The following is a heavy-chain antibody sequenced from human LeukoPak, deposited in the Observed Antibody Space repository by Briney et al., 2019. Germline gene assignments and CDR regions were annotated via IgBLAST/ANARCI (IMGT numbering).Heavy chain of an antibody. CDR1: GYTFTSYG. J-gene: IGHJ4*02. V-gene: IGHV1-18*01. CDR3: ARVGHDFWSGYYLPTWALIDY. Sequence: ASVKVSCKASGYTFTSYGISWVRQAPGQGLEWMGWISAYNGNTNYAQKLQGRVTMTTDTSTSTAYMELRSLRSDDTAVYYCARVGHDFWSGYYLPTWALIDYWGQGTLVTVSS. CDR2: ISAYNGNT. D-gene: IGHD3-3*01.